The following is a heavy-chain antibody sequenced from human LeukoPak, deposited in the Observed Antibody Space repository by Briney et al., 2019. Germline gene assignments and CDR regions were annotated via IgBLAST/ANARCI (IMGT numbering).Heavy chain of an antibody. Sequence: GGSLRLSCAASGFTFSSYAMSWVRQAPGKGLEWVSAISGSGGSTYYADSVKGRLTISRDNSKNALYLQMNSLRVEDTAVYYCAKGDSYGDYWGQGTLVTVSS. CDR1: GFTFSSYA. V-gene: IGHV3-23*01. D-gene: IGHD5-18*01. CDR3: AKGDSYGDY. J-gene: IGHJ4*02. CDR2: ISGSGGST.